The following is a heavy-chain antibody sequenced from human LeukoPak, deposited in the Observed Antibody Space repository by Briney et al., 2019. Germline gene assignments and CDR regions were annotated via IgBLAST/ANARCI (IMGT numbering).Heavy chain of an antibody. CDR2: ISAYNGNT. D-gene: IGHD2-2*01. Sequence: ASVKVSCKASGYTFTSYGISWVRQAPGQGLEWMGWISAYNGNTNYAQKLQGRVTMTTDTSTSTAYMELRSLRSDDTAVYYCARTQDIVVVPAAFFDYWGQGTLVTVSS. J-gene: IGHJ4*02. V-gene: IGHV1-18*01. CDR1: GYTFTSYG. CDR3: ARTQDIVVVPAAFFDY.